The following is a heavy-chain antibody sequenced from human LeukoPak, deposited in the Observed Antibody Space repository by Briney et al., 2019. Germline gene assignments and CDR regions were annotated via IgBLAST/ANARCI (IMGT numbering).Heavy chain of an antibody. V-gene: IGHV4-39*07. CDR2: IYYSGST. CDR3: ARDRRPTYYDFWSGYYVYFDY. D-gene: IGHD3-3*01. J-gene: IGHJ4*02. Sequence: SETLSLTCTVSGGSISSSSYYWGWIRQPPGKGLEWIGSIYYSGSTYYNPSLKSRVTISVDTSKNQFSLKLSSVTPADTAVYYCARDRRPTYYDFWSGYYVYFDYWGQGTLVTVSS. CDR1: GGSISSSSYY.